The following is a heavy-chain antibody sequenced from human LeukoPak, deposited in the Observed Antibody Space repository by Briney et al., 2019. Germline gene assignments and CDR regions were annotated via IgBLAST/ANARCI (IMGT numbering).Heavy chain of an antibody. CDR2: MSYGGST. CDR1: GGSISSYY. V-gene: IGHV4-59*08. CDR3: ARHFSGAAAPLPFDY. Sequence: SETLSLTCTVSGGSISSYYWSWIRQPPGKGLEWIGYMSYGGSTNYNPSLKSRVTISVDTSKNQFSLKLRSVTAADTAVYYCARHFSGAAAPLPFDYWGQGTLVTVSS. J-gene: IGHJ4*02. D-gene: IGHD6-13*01.